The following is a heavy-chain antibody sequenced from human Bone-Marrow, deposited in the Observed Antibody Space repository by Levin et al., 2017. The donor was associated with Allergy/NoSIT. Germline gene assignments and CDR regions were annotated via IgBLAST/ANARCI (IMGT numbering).Heavy chain of an antibody. Sequence: GESLKISCAASGFTFSDYYMSWIRQAPGRGLEWVSYISSSGTTIYYADSVKGRFTISRDNAKTSVSLQMNSLRAEDTAVYYCARESKDCTNGVCYNLSVDYWGQGTLVTVSS. J-gene: IGHJ4*02. CDR1: GFTFSDYY. CDR2: ISSSGTTI. V-gene: IGHV3-11*01. CDR3: ARESKDCTNGVCYNLSVDY. D-gene: IGHD2-8*01.